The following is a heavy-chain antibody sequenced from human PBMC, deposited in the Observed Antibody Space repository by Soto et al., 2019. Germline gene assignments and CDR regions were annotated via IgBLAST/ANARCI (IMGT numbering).Heavy chain of an antibody. D-gene: IGHD3-22*01. CDR1: GFTFSSYA. V-gene: IGHV3-30-3*01. CDR3: ARVYDSSGYHGAFDI. Sequence: TGGSLRLSCAASGFTFSSYAMHWVRQAPGKGLEWVAVISYDGSNKYYADSVKGRFTISRDNSKNTLYLQMNSLRAEDTAVYYCARVYDSSGYHGAFDIWGQGTMVTVSS. CDR2: ISYDGSNK. J-gene: IGHJ3*02.